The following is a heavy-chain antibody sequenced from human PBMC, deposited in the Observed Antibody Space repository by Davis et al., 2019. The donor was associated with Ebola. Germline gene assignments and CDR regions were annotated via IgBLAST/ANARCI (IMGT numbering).Heavy chain of an antibody. J-gene: IGHJ4*02. V-gene: IGHV3-23*01. CDR3: AKDRRGYNSAADY. Sequence: GESLKISCAGFGFTFNFYVMSWVRQAPGKGLEWVSAIDGGDGSTYYADSVKGRFTISRDNSKNTLYLQMNSLRADDTAVYYCAKDRRGYNSAADYWGQGTLVTVSS. CDR1: GFTFNFYV. D-gene: IGHD5-24*01. CDR2: IDGGDGST.